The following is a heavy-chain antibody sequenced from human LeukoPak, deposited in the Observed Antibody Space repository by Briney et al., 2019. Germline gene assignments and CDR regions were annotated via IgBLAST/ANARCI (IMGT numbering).Heavy chain of an antibody. CDR2: ISGSGGST. J-gene: IGHJ4*02. V-gene: IGHV3-23*01. D-gene: IGHD2-2*01. Sequence: GGSLRLSCAASGFTFSSYWMSWVRQAPGKGLEWVSAISGSGGSTYSADSVKGRFTISRDNAKNSLYLQMNSLRAEDTAVYYCAKDSGAIVVVPAAMIFDCWGQGTLVTVSS. CDR3: AKDSGAIVVVPAAMIFDC. CDR1: GFTFSSYW.